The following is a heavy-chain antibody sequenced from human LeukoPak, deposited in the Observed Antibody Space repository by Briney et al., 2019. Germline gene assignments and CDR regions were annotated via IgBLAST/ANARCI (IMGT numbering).Heavy chain of an antibody. J-gene: IGHJ3*02. Sequence: PSETLSLTCTVSGGSISSYYWSWIRQPPGKGLEWSGYIYYSGSTNYNPSLKSRVTISVDTSKNQFSLKLSSVTAADTAVYYCARGTDYYDSSGYPNAFDIWGQGTMVTVSS. CDR2: IYYSGST. CDR3: ARGTDYYDSSGYPNAFDI. D-gene: IGHD3-22*01. CDR1: GGSISSYY. V-gene: IGHV4-59*08.